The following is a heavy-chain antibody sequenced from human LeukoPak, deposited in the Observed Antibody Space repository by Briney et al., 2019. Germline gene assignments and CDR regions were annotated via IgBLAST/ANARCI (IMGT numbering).Heavy chain of an antibody. J-gene: IGHJ4*02. Sequence: GGSLRLSCAASGFTFSSYAMSWVRQAPGKGLEWVSAISGSGGSTYYAGSVKGRFTISRDNSKNTLYLQMNSLRAEDTAVYYCARNLYYYDSSGYYYYWGQRALVTVSS. CDR1: GFTFSSYA. CDR2: ISGSGGST. D-gene: IGHD3-22*01. CDR3: ARNLYYYDSSGYYYY. V-gene: IGHV3-23*01.